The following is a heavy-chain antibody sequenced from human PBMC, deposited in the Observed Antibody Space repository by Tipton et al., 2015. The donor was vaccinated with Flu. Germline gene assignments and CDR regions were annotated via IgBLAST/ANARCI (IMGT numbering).Heavy chain of an antibody. CDR1: GYTFTGYY. J-gene: IGHJ5*01. CDR2: IAPNSGGT. Sequence: QVQLVQSGAEVKKPGASVKVSCKASGYTFTGYYIHWMRQAPGQGLEWMGWIAPNSGGTKFAENFQGRVTMTSDTSISTAFMDLSRLRSDDTAVYYCARASGENWDGGWFDFWGQGTLLTVSS. D-gene: IGHD4-23*01. V-gene: IGHV1-2*02. CDR3: ARASGENWDGGWFDF.